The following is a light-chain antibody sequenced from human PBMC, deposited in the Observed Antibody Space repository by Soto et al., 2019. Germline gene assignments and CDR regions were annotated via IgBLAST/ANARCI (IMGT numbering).Light chain of an antibody. Sequence: EIVLTQAQPNLSVSPGERATPPGTASQSVSSNLAWYQQKPGQAPTLLIYGASTRATGSPARFSGSRSGTEFSITISSLQYEDVAVYYCQQYNNWPTGTFGQGTKVYIK. V-gene: IGKV3-15*01. CDR2: GAS. CDR3: QQYNNWPTGT. J-gene: IGKJ1*01. CDR1: QSVSSN.